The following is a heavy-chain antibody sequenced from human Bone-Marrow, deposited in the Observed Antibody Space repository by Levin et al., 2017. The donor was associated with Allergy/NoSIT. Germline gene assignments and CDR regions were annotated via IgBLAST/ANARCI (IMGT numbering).Heavy chain of an antibody. Sequence: SETLSLTCTVSGGSISSGDYYWSWIRQSPGRGLEWIGYISYSGSTYYNPSLKIRVTMSLDTSKNQFSLNLRSVTAADTAVDYCAREETAMVDNWFDPWGQGTLVTVSS. J-gene: IGHJ5*02. CDR3: AREETAMVDNWFDP. CDR1: GGSISSGDYY. D-gene: IGHD5-18*01. CDR2: ISYSGST. V-gene: IGHV4-30-4*01.